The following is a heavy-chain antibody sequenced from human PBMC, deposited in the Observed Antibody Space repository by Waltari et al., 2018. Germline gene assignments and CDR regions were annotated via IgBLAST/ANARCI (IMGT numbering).Heavy chain of an antibody. J-gene: IGHJ6*03. CDR2: ISSNGVST. V-gene: IGHV3-64*01. CDR1: GFSSCFYS. CDR3: ARSPDQPDSLDYYMDV. Sequence: EVQLVESGGGLVQPGGSLRLSCAASGFSSCFYSIDWVRQAPGKGLEYVSAISSNGVSTYYANSMKGRLSISRDNSKNTLYLQMGSLRAEDMAVYYCARSPDQPDSLDYYMDVWGKGTTVTVSS. D-gene: IGHD2-21*01.